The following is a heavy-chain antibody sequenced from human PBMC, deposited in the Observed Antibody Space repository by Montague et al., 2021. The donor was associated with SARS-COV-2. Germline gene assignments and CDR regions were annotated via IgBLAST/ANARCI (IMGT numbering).Heavy chain of an antibody. CDR2: VHYTGST. D-gene: IGHD1-1*01. CDR3: ARAQNTCFIANCVNYFDV. CDR1: GGSMSGYY. J-gene: IGHJ4*02. Sequence: SETLSLTCEVSGGSMSGYYWTWIRQSPGKGLEWIGYVHYTGSTKYNPSLKTRVSLSLDTPKNHFSLHLSSVTAADTAIYLCARAQNTCFIANCVNYFDVWGLGALVTVSS. V-gene: IGHV4-59*01.